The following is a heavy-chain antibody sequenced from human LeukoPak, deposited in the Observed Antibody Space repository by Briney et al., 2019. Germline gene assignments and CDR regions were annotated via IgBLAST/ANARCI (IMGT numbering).Heavy chain of an antibody. D-gene: IGHD6-13*01. V-gene: IGHV4-59*01. CDR3: ATRGGIAAANDAFDI. CDR2: IYYTGST. CDR1: GGSISSYY. Sequence: SGTLSLTCTVSGGSISSYYWSWIRQPPGKGLEWIGYIYYTGSTNYNPSLKSRVTISVDTSKNQFSLKLSSVTAADTAVYYCATRGGIAAANDAFDIWGQGTMVTVSS. J-gene: IGHJ3*02.